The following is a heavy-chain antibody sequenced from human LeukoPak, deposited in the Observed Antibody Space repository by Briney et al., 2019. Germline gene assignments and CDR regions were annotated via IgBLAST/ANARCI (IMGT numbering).Heavy chain of an antibody. Sequence: SETLSLTCTVSGVSISSYYWSWIRQPPGKGLEWIGYIYYSGSTNYNPSLKSRVTISVDTSKNQFSLKLSSVTAADTAVYYCARTYSSGWSYLYFDYWGQGTLVTVSS. CDR1: GVSISSYY. CDR2: IYYSGST. D-gene: IGHD6-19*01. V-gene: IGHV4-59*01. CDR3: ARTYSSGWSYLYFDY. J-gene: IGHJ4*02.